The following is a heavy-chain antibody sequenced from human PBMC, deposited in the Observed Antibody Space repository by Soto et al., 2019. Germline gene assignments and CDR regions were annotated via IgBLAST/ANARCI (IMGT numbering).Heavy chain of an antibody. CDR2: ISSSSSYI. CDR3: ARVLGDRDYAINYYYYYYMDA. J-gene: IGHJ6*03. V-gene: IGHV3-21*01. D-gene: IGHD4-17*01. Sequence: AGSLRLSCAASGFTLSSYSMTWARQAPGKGLEWVSSISSSSSYIYYADSVKGRFTISRDNAKNSLYLQMNSLRAEDTAVYYCARVLGDRDYAINYYYYYYMDAWGKGTTVTVSS. CDR1: GFTLSSYS.